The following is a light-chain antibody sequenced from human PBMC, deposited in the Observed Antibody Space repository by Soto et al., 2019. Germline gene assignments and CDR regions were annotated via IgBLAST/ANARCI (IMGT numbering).Light chain of an antibody. Sequence: EIVLTPYPGTLSLSPGERATLSCRASQDININLAWYQQKAGQAPRLLIYSASTRAAGIPARFSGTGSETDFTLTIDSLQSEDFAVYYCQQYDNWPPYTFGQGTRLEIK. CDR3: QQYDNWPPYT. V-gene: IGKV3-15*01. CDR1: QDININ. J-gene: IGKJ5*01. CDR2: SAS.